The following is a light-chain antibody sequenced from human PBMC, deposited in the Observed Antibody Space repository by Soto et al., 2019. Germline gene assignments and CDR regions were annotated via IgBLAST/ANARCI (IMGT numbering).Light chain of an antibody. CDR1: SSNIGRNF. Sequence: QSVLTQPPSVSAAPGQKVTISCSGSSSNIGRNFAYWYQHVPGTAPRLLIQSDNERPSGVPDRFSGSKSGTSVSLAISGLRSDDEATYYCAAWDDSLDAQVFGGGTQLTVL. CDR2: SDN. V-gene: IGLV1-47*01. J-gene: IGLJ3*02. CDR3: AAWDDSLDAQV.